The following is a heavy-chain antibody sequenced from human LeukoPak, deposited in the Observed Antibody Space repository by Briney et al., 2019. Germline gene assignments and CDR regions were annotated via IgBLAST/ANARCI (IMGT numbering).Heavy chain of an antibody. Sequence: SETLSLTCTVSGGSISNYYWSWIRQPAGKGLEWIGRVSTSGSINYNPSLRSRVTMSVDTSKNHFSLKLSSVTAADTAVYYCARSLLTFGGVIDFWGQGTLVIVSS. CDR3: ARSLLTFGGVIDF. D-gene: IGHD3-16*01. CDR2: VSTSGSI. CDR1: GGSISNYY. V-gene: IGHV4-4*07. J-gene: IGHJ4*02.